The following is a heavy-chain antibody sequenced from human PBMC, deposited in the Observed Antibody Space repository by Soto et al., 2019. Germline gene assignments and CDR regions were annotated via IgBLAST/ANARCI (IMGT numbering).Heavy chain of an antibody. CDR3: ASSTHCSSTSCYPYYFDY. V-gene: IGHV1-18*04. Sequence: ASVKVSCKASGYTFTGYYIHWVRQAPGQGLEWMGWINPNNGNTNYAQKLQGRVTMTTDTSTSTAYMELRSLRSDDTAVYYCASSTHCSSTSCYPYYFDYWGQGTLVTVSS. J-gene: IGHJ4*02. CDR1: GYTFTGYY. CDR2: INPNNGNT. D-gene: IGHD2-2*01.